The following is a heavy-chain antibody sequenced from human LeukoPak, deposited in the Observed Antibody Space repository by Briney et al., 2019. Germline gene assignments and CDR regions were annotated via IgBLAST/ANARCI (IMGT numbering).Heavy chain of an antibody. CDR3: ARGFNVVRHWFDP. V-gene: IGHV4-34*01. D-gene: IGHD3-22*01. CDR1: GGSFSGYY. Sequence: SETLSLTCAVYGGSFSGYYWSWIRQPPGKGLEWIGEINHSGSTNYNPSLKSRVTISVDTSKNQFSLKLSSVTAADTAMYYCARGFNVVRHWFDPWGQGTLVTVSS. J-gene: IGHJ5*02. CDR2: INHSGST.